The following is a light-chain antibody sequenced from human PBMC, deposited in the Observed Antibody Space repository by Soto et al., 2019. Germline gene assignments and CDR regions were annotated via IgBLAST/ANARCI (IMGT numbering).Light chain of an antibody. CDR2: AAS. J-gene: IGKJ1*01. CDR1: QDISTY. CDR3: QQYYSYPRT. V-gene: IGKV1-8*01. Sequence: AIRMTQSPSSFSASTGRVTITCRASQDISTYLAWYQQKAGKAPKLLIYAASTLQTGVPSRFSGSASGTDFTLTISYLQSEDFATYYCQQYYSYPRTFGQGTKVEIK.